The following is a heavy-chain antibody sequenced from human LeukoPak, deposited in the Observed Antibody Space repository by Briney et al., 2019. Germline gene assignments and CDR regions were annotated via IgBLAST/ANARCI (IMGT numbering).Heavy chain of an antibody. V-gene: IGHV3-48*01. CDR3: ARGHSYSSGWPKNFDY. CDR1: GFTFSSYS. Sequence: TGGSLRLSCAASGFTFSSYSMNWVRQAPGKGLEWISYISRSSSTIYYADSVKGRFTISRDNAKNSLYLQMNSLRAEDTAVYYCARGHSYSSGWPKNFDYWGQGTLVTVSS. J-gene: IGHJ4*02. CDR2: ISRSSSTI. D-gene: IGHD6-19*01.